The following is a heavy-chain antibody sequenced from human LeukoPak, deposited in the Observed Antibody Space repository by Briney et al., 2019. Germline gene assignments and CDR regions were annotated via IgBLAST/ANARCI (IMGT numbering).Heavy chain of an antibody. J-gene: IGHJ4*02. V-gene: IGHV3-23*01. D-gene: IGHD6-13*01. Sequence: GGSLRLSCAASGFTFSSYAMSWVRQAPGKGLEWVSGISASGGETYYADSVKGRFTISRDKSKNTLYLQMSSLRAEDTAVYYCAKTKPYGTTWYGGIDWGQGALVTVSS. CDR3: AKTKPYGTTWYGGID. CDR1: GFTFSSYA. CDR2: ISASGGET.